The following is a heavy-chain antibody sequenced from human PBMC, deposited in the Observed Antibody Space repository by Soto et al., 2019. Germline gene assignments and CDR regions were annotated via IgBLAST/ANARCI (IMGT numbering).Heavy chain of an antibody. Sequence: QITLKESGPTLVNPTQPLTLTCTFSWFSLTTSGVGVGWIRQPPGEALEWLALIYWDDDKRYSPSLKNSLTNAKHTSKNQVVLTMTNMAPVDTATYYCAHRLYGTGQAWDSGYFDYRGQENLVTVCS. J-gene: IGHJ4*02. CDR1: WFSLTTSGVG. CDR2: IYWDDDK. D-gene: IGHD2-8*02. CDR3: AHRLYGTGQAWDSGYFDY. V-gene: IGHV2-5*02.